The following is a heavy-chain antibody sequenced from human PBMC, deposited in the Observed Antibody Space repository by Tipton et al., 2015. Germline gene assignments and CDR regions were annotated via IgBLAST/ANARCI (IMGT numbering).Heavy chain of an antibody. Sequence: TLSLTCTVSGASLNSGGYYWSWIRQHPGKGLEWIGYIYFTGSTYYNPSLKSRVTTSVDTSKNQFSLKLSSVTAADTAVYYCAKVSTFLNWFDPWGQGTLVTVSS. V-gene: IGHV4-31*03. D-gene: IGHD5/OR15-5a*01. J-gene: IGHJ5*02. CDR3: AKVSTFLNWFDP. CDR1: GASLNSGGYY. CDR2: IYFTGST.